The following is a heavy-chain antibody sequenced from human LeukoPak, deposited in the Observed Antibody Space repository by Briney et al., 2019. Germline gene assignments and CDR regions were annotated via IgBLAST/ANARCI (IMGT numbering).Heavy chain of an antibody. CDR1: GGSISSGDYY. D-gene: IGHD3-9*01. CDR2: IYYSGST. V-gene: IGHV4-30-4*01. J-gene: IGHJ5*02. CDR3: ASTYYDILTGPGRFDP. Sequence: SQTLSLTCTVSGGSISSGDYYWSWIRQPPGKGLEWIGYIYYSGSTYYNPSLKSRVTISVDTSKNQFSLKLSSVTAADTAVYYCASTYYDILTGPGRFDPWGQETLVTVSS.